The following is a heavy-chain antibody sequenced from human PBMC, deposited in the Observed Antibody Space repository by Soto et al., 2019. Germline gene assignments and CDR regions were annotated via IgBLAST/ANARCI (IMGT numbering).Heavy chain of an antibody. V-gene: IGHV1-69*02. CDR2: IIPILGIA. J-gene: IGHJ5*02. D-gene: IGHD3-3*01. CDR3: ARVVSGNNWFDP. CDR1: GGTSSSYT. Sequence: QVQLVQSGAEVKKPGSSVKVSCKASGGTSSSYTTAWVRQAPGQGLEWMGRIIPILGIANYAQKFQGRVTITADKSTSTAYMELSSLRSEDTAVYYCARVVSGNNWFDPWGQGTLVTVSS.